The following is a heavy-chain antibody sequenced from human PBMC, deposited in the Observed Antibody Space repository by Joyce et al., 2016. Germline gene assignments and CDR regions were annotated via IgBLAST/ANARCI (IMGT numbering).Heavy chain of an antibody. CDR3: ARSSYTNDIFDY. J-gene: IGHJ4*02. V-gene: IGHV3-21*01. CDR1: GFTFSSYS. CDR2: LSSSSSYI. Sequence: EVQLVESGGGLVKPGGSLRLSCAASGFTFSSYSMSWVRQDPGKGLEWVSSLSSSSSYIKYTDSVKGRFTISRDNAKNSLYLQMNSLRVEDTAVYYCARSSYTNDIFDYWGQGTLVTVSS. D-gene: IGHD2-8*01.